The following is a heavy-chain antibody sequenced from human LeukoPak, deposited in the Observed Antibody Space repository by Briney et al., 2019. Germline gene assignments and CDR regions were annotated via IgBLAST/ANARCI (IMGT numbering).Heavy chain of an antibody. CDR1: GGSISSGSYY. D-gene: IGHD1-26*01. CDR3: ASWLGGAKGPFDY. V-gene: IGHV4-61*01. CDR2: IYYSGST. Sequence: SETLSLTCTVSGGSISSGSYYWSWIRQPPGKGLEWIGYIYYSGSTNYNPSLKSRVTISVDTSKNQFSLKLSSVTAADTAVYYCASWLGGAKGPFDYWGQGTLVTVSS. J-gene: IGHJ4*02.